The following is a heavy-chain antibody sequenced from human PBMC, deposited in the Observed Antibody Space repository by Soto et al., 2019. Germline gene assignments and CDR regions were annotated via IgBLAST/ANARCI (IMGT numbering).Heavy chain of an antibody. CDR2: VYYTGTT. J-gene: IGHJ1*01. CDR3: ARDPHCSGGTCYYPESFHL. Sequence: SETLSLTCTVSGGSIGSYHWSWVRQPPGKGLEWIASVYYTGTTNYNPSLGSRVTISIDAPGNRFSMEITSVTAADTAIYYCARDPHCSGGTCYYPESFHLWGQGTLVTVSS. D-gene: IGHD2-15*01. V-gene: IGHV4-59*01. CDR1: GGSIGSYH.